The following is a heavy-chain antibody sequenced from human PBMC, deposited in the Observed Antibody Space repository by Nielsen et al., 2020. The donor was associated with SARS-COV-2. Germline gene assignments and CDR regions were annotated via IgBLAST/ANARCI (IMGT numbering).Heavy chain of an antibody. CDR1: GFTFSSYA. D-gene: IGHD3-10*01. Sequence: GESLKISCAASGFTFSSYAMSWVRQAPGKGLEWVSAISGSGGSTYYADSVKGRFTISRDNSKNTLYLQMNSLRAEDTAVYYCVKGSGSYFDAFDIWGQGTMVTVSS. J-gene: IGHJ3*02. CDR2: ISGSGGST. V-gene: IGHV3-23*01. CDR3: VKGSGSYFDAFDI.